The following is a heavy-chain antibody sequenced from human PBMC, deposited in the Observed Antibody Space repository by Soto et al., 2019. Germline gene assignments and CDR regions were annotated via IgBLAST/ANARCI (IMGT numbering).Heavy chain of an antibody. CDR2: IDTSGTT. CDR3: ARGPRGYVYYHGMDV. V-gene: IGHV4-4*07. CDR1: GGSISSYY. J-gene: IGHJ6*02. D-gene: IGHD3-16*01. Sequence: RSLPCTVSGGSISSYYVSWIRQSAGKGLEWIGRIDTSGTTNYNPSLKSRVTMSVDASKSQFSLNLSSVTAADTAVYYCARGPRGYVYYHGMDVWGQGTTVTVS.